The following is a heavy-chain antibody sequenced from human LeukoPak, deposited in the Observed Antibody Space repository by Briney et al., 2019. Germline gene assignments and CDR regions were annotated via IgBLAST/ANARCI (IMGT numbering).Heavy chain of an antibody. CDR3: SRGSLQNYYGSGSFYGSD. CDR2: ISTSGSYI. Sequence: GGSLRLSCAASGFTFSSYTMNWVRQAPGKGLEWVSSISTSGSYIYYADSVKGRFTISRDNAKNSLFLHMDSLRAEDTAVYYCSRGSLQNYYGSGSFYGSDWGQGTLVTVSS. D-gene: IGHD3-10*01. J-gene: IGHJ4*02. CDR1: GFTFSSYT. V-gene: IGHV3-21*01.